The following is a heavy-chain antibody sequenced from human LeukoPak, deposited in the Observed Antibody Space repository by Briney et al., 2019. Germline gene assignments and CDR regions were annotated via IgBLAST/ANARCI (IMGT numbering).Heavy chain of an antibody. V-gene: IGHV4-39*01. Sequence: PSETLSLTCTVSGGSISSSSYYWRWIRQPPGKGLEWIGSIYYSGSTYYNPSLKSRVTISVDTSKNQFSLKLSSVTAADTAVYYCARQNRGRFGELFSFDYWGQGTLSPSPQ. CDR2: IYYSGST. CDR3: ARQNRGRFGELFSFDY. D-gene: IGHD3-10*01. J-gene: IGHJ4*02. CDR1: GGSISSSSYY.